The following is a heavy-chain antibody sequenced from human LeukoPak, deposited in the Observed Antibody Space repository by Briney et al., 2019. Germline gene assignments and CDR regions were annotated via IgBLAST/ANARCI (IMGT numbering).Heavy chain of an antibody. D-gene: IGHD1-26*01. CDR2: ISYDGSIK. Sequence: GGSLTFSSAASGFTFSSTAMEWVRQAPGKGLEWVAVISYDGSIKYYADSVKGRFTISRDNSKNTLYLQMHSLRAEDTAVYFCARDQRCPRPYSRCFLNPPYFDYWGQGTLVTVSS. CDR1: GFTFSSTA. J-gene: IGHJ4*02. V-gene: IGHV3-30-3*01. CDR3: ARDQRCPRPYSRCFLNPPYFDY.